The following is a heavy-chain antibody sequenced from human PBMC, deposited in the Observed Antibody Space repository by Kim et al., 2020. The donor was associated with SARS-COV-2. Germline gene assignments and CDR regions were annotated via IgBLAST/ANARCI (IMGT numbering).Heavy chain of an antibody. J-gene: IGHJ4*02. CDR1: GGSFSGYY. Sequence: SETLSLTCAVYGGSFSGYYWSWIRQPPGKGLEWIGEINHSGSTNYNPSLKSRVTISVDTSKNQFSLKLSSVTAADTAVYYCARVHPTPEKAFDYWGQGTLVTVSS. V-gene: IGHV4-34*01. CDR2: INHSGST. CDR3: ARVHPTPEKAFDY. D-gene: IGHD4-17*01.